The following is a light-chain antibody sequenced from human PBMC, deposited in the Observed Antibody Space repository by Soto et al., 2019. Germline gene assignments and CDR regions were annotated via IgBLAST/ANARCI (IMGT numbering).Light chain of an antibody. CDR1: SSDVGGYNY. J-gene: IGLJ1*01. CDR2: EVS. CDR3: SSYTSSSIDYV. V-gene: IGLV2-14*01. Sequence: QSALTQPASVSGSPGQSITISCTGTSSDVGGYNYVSWYQQHPGKAPKLMIYEVSNRPSGVSNRFSGSKSSNTDSLTISGLQAEDEADYYCSSYTSSSIDYVFGTWTKLTVL.